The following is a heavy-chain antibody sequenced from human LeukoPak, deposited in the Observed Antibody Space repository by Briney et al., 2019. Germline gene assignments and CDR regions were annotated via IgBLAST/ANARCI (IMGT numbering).Heavy chain of an antibody. CDR1: GFDFHNHV. V-gene: IGHV3-30-3*01. CDR3: ARSITGTQPGDY. J-gene: IGHJ4*02. CDR2: ISHHVNVK. Sequence: GGSLRLSCAASGFDFHNHVIHWVRQVPGKGLEWVAVISHHVNVKFYADSVKGRLTISRDNSAKTVYLQMNSLRAEDTAVYYCARSITGTQPGDYWGQGTLVTVSS. D-gene: IGHD1-20*01.